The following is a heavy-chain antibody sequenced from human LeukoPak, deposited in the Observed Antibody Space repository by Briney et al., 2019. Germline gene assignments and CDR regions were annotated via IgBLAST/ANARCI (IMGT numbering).Heavy chain of an antibody. D-gene: IGHD3-16*01. CDR2: ISGNGIST. V-gene: IGHV3-64*01. CDR1: GLTFNDYA. CDR3: ARDRGGPGMITFDY. Sequence: PGGSLRLSCAASGLTFNDYAMTWVRQAPGKGLEFVSVISGNGISTDYTTSVKGRFRISRDNSKSTVFLQMDRLTTEDLGVYYCARDRGGPGMITFDYWGQGTLVTVSS. J-gene: IGHJ4*02.